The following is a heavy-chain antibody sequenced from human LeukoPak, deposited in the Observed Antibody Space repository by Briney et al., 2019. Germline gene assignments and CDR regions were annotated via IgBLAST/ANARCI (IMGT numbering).Heavy chain of an antibody. CDR1: GFTFRNYG. V-gene: IGHV3-33*01. Sequence: PGGSLRLPCAASGFTFRNYGMHWVRQAPGKGLEWVAVIWYDGNKVYYADSVKGRFTISRDNSKNTVYLQMSSLRGEDTAVYYCARDIAVAGTYHFDPWGQGTLVTVSS. J-gene: IGHJ5*02. CDR2: IWYDGNKV. CDR3: ARDIAVAGTYHFDP. D-gene: IGHD6-19*01.